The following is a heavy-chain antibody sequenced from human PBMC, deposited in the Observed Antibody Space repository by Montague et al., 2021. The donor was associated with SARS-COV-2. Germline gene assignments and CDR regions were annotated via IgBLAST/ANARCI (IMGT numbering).Heavy chain of an antibody. CDR1: SGSINSSPYY. Sequence: SETLSLTCTVSSGSINSSPYYWAWIRQPPGKGLEWIGSIYYRGTTYYNPSLKSRVFISVDTSKKQLSLTLNSVTAADTAVYYCATQEDASGWIPGCFDFWGQGTLVSVS. J-gene: IGHJ4*02. V-gene: IGHV4-39*01. D-gene: IGHD6-19*01. CDR3: ATQEDASGWIPGCFDF. CDR2: IYYRGTT.